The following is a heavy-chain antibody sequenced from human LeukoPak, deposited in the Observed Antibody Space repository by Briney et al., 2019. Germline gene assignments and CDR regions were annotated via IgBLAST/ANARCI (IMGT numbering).Heavy chain of an antibody. CDR2: INHSGST. CDR1: GGSFSGYY. D-gene: IGHD4-11*01. Sequence: EASETLSLTCAVYGGSFSGYYWSWIRQPPGKGLEWIGEINHSGSTNYNPSLKSRVTISVDTSKNQFSLKLSSVTAADTAVYYCARGKTTVTYYYYYGMDVWGQGTTVTVSS. J-gene: IGHJ6*02. V-gene: IGHV4-34*01. CDR3: ARGKTTVTYYYYYGMDV.